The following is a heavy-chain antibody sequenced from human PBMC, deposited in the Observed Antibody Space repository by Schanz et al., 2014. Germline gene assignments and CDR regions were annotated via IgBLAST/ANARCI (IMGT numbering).Heavy chain of an antibody. CDR3: ARNRGSGGQNWYFDL. CDR1: GFTFSDYY. Sequence: VQLVESGGGWVQPGGSLRLSCAASGFTFSDYYMSWIRQAPGKGLEWVSYIGNGGVTIYYADSVKGRFTISRDNSKNSLYLQMNSRRADDAAVYYCARNRGSGGQNWYFDLWGRGTLVTVSS. V-gene: IGHV3-11*01. CDR2: IGNGGVTI. D-gene: IGHD1-26*01. J-gene: IGHJ2*01.